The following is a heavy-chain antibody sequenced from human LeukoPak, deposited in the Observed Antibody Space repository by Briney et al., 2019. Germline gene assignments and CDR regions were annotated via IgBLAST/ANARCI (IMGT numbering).Heavy chain of an antibody. CDR3: ARQTATGRSGDY. J-gene: IGHJ4*02. V-gene: IGHV5-51*01. Sequence: GESLKISCKASGYSFTSYWIGWVRQMPGKGLEWMGIIDPSDSETRYTPSFQGQVTISVDKSLTTADLQWNSLKASDTAMYCARQTATGRSGDYWGQGTLVTVSS. CDR2: IDPSDSET. D-gene: IGHD7-27*01. CDR1: GYSFTSYW.